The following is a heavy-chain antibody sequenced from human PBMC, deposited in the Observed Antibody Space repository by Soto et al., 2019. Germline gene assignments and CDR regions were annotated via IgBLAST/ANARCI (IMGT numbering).Heavy chain of an antibody. V-gene: IGHV3-33*01. CDR3: AREWVATVFVHGDYNDYYGMDV. CDR1: GFTFSSYG. Sequence: GGSLRLSCAASGFTFSSYGMHWVRQAPGKGLEWVAVIWYDGSNKYYADSVKGRFTISRDNSKNTLYLQMNSLRAEDTAVYYCAREWVATVFVHGDYNDYYGMDVWGQGTTVTVSS. D-gene: IGHD4-17*01. CDR2: IWYDGSNK. J-gene: IGHJ6*02.